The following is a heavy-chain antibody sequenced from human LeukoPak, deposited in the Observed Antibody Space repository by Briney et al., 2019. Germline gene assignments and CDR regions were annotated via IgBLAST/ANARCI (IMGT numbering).Heavy chain of an antibody. J-gene: IGHJ3*02. Sequence: GGSLRLSCSASGFTFSSYAMHWVRQAPGKGLEYVSGISRNGGSTYYADSVKGRFTISRDNSKNTLYLQMNSLRAEDTATYYCARAGDAFDIWGQGTMVTVSS. CDR1: GFTFSSYA. CDR2: ISRNGGST. V-gene: IGHV3-64*04. CDR3: ARAGDAFDI.